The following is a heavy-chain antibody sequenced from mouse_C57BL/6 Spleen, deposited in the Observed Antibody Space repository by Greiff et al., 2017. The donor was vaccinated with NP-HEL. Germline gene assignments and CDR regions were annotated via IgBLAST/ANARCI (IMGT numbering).Heavy chain of an antibody. CDR3: ARAYCCGSSPYYAMDY. CDR2: IYPGDGDT. V-gene: IGHV1-82*01. CDR1: GYAFSSSW. D-gene: IGHD1-1*01. J-gene: IGHJ4*01. Sequence: QVQLQQSGPELVKPGASVKISCKASGYAFSSSWMNWVKQRPGKGLEWIGRIYPGDGDTNYNGKFKGKATLTADKSSSTAYMQLSSLTSEDSAVYFCARAYCCGSSPYYAMDYWGQGTSVTVSS.